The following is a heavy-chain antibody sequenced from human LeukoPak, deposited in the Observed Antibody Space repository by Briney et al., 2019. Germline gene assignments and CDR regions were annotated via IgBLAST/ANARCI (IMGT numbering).Heavy chain of an antibody. CDR1: GYTFTNYY. CDR3: ARVDYFSSGYFAS. D-gene: IGHD3-3*01. V-gene: IGHV1-46*01. Sequence: ASVKVPCKASGYTFTNYYILWVRQAPGQGLEWMGIINPVGGSTTYAHRFQGRLTMTRDTSTSTVYMELSSLRSEDTAVYYCARVDYFSSGYFASWGERPLVTVSS. CDR2: INPVGGST. J-gene: IGHJ4*02.